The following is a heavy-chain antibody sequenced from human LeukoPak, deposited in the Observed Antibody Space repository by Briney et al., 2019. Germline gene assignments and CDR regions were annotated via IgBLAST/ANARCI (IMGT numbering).Heavy chain of an antibody. CDR1: GFTFSSYA. CDR3: ARGGVVVVAATHDAWFDP. CDR2: ISYDGSNK. D-gene: IGHD2-15*01. J-gene: IGHJ5*02. Sequence: GRSLRLSCAASGFTFSSYAMHWVRQAPGTGLEWGAVISYDGSNKYYADSVEGRFTISRDNSKNTLYLQMNSLRAEDTAVYYCARGGVVVVAATHDAWFDPWGQGTLVTVSS. V-gene: IGHV3-30*04.